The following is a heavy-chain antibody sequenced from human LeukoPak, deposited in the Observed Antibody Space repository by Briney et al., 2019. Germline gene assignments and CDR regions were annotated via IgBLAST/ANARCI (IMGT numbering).Heavy chain of an antibody. V-gene: IGHV3-21*04. J-gene: IGHJ3*02. Sequence: PGGSLRLSCAASGFSISSSAMNWVRQAPGKGLEWVSSINNVASHIYYAGSVRGRFTISRDNAKNSLYLQMNSLRAEDTALYYCAKGQERPYGEANYYDSSGGAFDIWGQGTMVTVSS. D-gene: IGHD3-22*01. CDR2: INNVASHI. CDR3: AKGQERPYGEANYYDSSGGAFDI. CDR1: GFSISSSA.